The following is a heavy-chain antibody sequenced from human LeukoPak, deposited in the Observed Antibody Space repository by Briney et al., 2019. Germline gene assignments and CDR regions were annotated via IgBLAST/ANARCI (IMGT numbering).Heavy chain of an antibody. V-gene: IGHV4-39*07. CDR2: IYYSGST. J-gene: IGHJ5*02. CDR3: ARDRWELLRWFDP. CDR1: GGSVTTGTYH. D-gene: IGHD1-26*01. Sequence: SETLSLTCSVSGGSVTTGTYHWGWIRQPPGKGLEWIGSIYYSGSTYYNPSLKSRVTISVDTSKNQFSLKLSSVTAADTAVYYCARDRWELLRWFDPWGQGTLVTVSS.